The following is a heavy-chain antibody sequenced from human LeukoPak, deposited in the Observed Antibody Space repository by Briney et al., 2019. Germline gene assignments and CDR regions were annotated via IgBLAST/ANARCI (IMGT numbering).Heavy chain of an antibody. J-gene: IGHJ5*02. V-gene: IGHV3-48*01. CDR3: AREGPVGYSYGSPPNWFDP. D-gene: IGHD5-18*01. Sequence: PGGSLRLSCAASGFTFSSYSMNWVRQAPGKGLEWVSYISSSSSTIYYADSVKGRFTISRDNAKNSLYLQMNSLRAEDTAVYYCAREGPVGYSYGSPPNWFDPWGQGTLVTVSS. CDR1: GFTFSSYS. CDR2: ISSSSSTI.